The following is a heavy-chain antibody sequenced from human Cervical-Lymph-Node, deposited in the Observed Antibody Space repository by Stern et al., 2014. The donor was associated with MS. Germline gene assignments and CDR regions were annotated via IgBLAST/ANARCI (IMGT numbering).Heavy chain of an antibody. Sequence: QVTLRESGPSLVRPTQSLTLTCTFSGFSLNTLGEGVGWIRQPPGKALEWLALIYWDDDKRYSPSLKSRLTIRKDTSKTHVVLTMTNMDPVDTATYYCAHSRVEMLRGVPFDYWGQGNLVTVSS. V-gene: IGHV2-5*02. J-gene: IGHJ4*02. CDR1: GFSLNTLGEG. CDR2: IYWDDDK. CDR3: AHSRVEMLRGVPFDY. D-gene: IGHD3-10*01.